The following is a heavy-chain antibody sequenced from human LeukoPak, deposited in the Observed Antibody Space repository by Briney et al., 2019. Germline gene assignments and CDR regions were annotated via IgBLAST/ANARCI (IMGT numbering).Heavy chain of an antibody. Sequence: GGSLRLSCAASGFTFSSYWMSWVRQAPGKGLEWVANIKQDGSEKYHVDSVKGRFTISRDNAKNSLYLQMNSLRAEDTAVYYCARGSVAGKRFGAFDIWGHGTMVTVSS. CDR3: ARGSVAGKRFGAFDI. V-gene: IGHV3-7*03. J-gene: IGHJ3*02. CDR1: GFTFSSYW. D-gene: IGHD6-19*01. CDR2: IKQDGSEK.